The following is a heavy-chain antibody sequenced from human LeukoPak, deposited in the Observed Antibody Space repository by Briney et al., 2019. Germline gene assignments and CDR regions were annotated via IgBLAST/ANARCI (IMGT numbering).Heavy chain of an antibody. J-gene: IGHJ4*02. D-gene: IGHD3-9*01. V-gene: IGHV5-51*01. CDR3: ARTYYDILSFDY. Sequence: GESLKISCKGFGYSFTSYWIGWVRQMPGKGLEWMGIIYPGGSDTRYSPSFQGQVTISADKSISTAYLQWSSLKASDTAICYCARTYYDILSFDYWGQGTLVTVSS. CDR2: IYPGGSDT. CDR1: GYSFTSYW.